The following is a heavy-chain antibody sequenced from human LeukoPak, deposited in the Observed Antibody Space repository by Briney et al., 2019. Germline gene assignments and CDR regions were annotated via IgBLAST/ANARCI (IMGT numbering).Heavy chain of an antibody. CDR1: GCTFTSYA. V-gene: IGHV1-46*01. D-gene: IGHD6-13*01. J-gene: IGHJ4*02. CDR3: ARDGSSWQFDY. Sequence: GASVKVSCKASGCTFTSYAIHWVRQAPGQGLEWMGILNPSGGSTTYAQKFQGRVTMTRDTSTSTVYMELSSLRSEDTAVYYCARDGSSWQFDYWGQGTLVTVSS. CDR2: LNPSGGST.